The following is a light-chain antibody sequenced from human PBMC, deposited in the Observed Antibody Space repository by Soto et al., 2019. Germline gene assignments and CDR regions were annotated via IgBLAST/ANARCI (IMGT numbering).Light chain of an antibody. CDR2: WAS. J-gene: IGKJ2*01. CDR1: QSVSHNSNNNNY. V-gene: IGKV4-1*01. Sequence: DIVMTQSPDSLAVSLGERATINCKSSQSVSHNSNNNNYLAWYQQKAGQPPKLLIYWASTRESGVPDRFSGSGSETDFTLTISSLQAEDVAVYYCQQFYRTPPTFGQGTKLEI. CDR3: QQFYRTPPT.